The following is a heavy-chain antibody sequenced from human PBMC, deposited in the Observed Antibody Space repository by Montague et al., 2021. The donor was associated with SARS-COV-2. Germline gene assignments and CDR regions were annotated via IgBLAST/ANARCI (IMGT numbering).Heavy chain of an antibody. Sequence: SLRLSCAASGFTFSSYAMIWVRQAPGKGLEWVSTISSTGGSTYYADSVKGRFIISRDNSRNTVYMQMNNLRAEDTAVYYCAKSFTYYFASGGYPIYFDPWGQGTMVTVSS. J-gene: IGHJ4*03. V-gene: IGHV3-23*01. CDR3: AKSFTYYFASGGYPIYFDP. CDR1: GFTFSSYA. D-gene: IGHD3-10*01. CDR2: ISSTGGST.